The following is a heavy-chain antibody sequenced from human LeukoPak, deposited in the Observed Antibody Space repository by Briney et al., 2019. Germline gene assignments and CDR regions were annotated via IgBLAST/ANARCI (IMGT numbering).Heavy chain of an antibody. D-gene: IGHD4-17*01. CDR1: GYSISSDYY. V-gene: IGHV4-38-2*02. CDR3: AREKYGDYSPLFDP. J-gene: IGHJ5*02. Sequence: PSETLSLTCAVPGYSISSDYYWGWIRQPPGKGLEWIGSIYHSGSTYYNPSLKSRVTISVDTSKNQFSLKLSSVTAADTAVYYCAREKYGDYSPLFDPWGQGTLVTVSS. CDR2: IYHSGST.